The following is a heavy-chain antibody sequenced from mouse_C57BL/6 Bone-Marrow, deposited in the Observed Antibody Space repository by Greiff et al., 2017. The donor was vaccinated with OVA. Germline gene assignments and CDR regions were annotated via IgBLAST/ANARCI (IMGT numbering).Heavy chain of an antibody. CDR1: GYTFTSYW. Sequence: VQLQQPGAELVKPGASVKLSCKASGYTFTSYWMHWVKQRPGQGLEWIGMIHPNSGSTNYNEKFKSKATLTVDTSSSTAYMQLSSLTSEDSAVYYCARGGGAVVASYYFDYWGQGTTLTVSS. CDR3: ARGGGAVVASYYFDY. J-gene: IGHJ2*01. V-gene: IGHV1-64*01. D-gene: IGHD1-1*01. CDR2: IHPNSGST.